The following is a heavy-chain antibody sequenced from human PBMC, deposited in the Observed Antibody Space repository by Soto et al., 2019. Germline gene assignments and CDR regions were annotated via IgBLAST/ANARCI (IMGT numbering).Heavy chain of an antibody. V-gene: IGHV1-69*13. J-gene: IGHJ6*02. CDR1: VGTFSSYA. D-gene: IGHD3-3*01. CDR2: IIPIFGTA. Sequence: SVKVSCKASVGTFSSYAISWVRQAPGQGLEWMGGIIPIFGTANYAQKFQGRVTITADESTSTAYMELSSLRSEDTAVYYCARGGRPKDFWSGYSPDDYYYGMDVWGQGFTVTVSS. CDR3: ARGGRPKDFWSGYSPDDYYYGMDV.